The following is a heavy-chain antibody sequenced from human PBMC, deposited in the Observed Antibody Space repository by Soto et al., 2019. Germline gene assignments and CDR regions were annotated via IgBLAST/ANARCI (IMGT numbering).Heavy chain of an antibody. D-gene: IGHD6-13*01. CDR2: ISSDGATK. J-gene: IGHJ5*02. CDR3: ARSSVHIAAAGRLDL. CDR1: GFAFRSHA. Sequence: AGGSLRLSCTASGFAFRSHAMQWVRQAPGKGLEWVAVISSDGATKYVADSLKGRFTISRDNFESTMSLQMNNLRPEDTALYYCARSSVHIAAAGRLDLWGPGTLGTVPQ. V-gene: IGHV3-30*14.